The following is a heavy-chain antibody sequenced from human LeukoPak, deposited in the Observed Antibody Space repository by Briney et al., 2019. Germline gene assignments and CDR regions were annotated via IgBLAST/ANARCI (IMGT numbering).Heavy chain of an antibody. CDR2: ISYSGST. J-gene: IGHJ4*02. V-gene: IGHV4-59*01. CDR1: GASITDYY. Sequence: SETLSLTCTVSGASITDYYWSWIRQPPGKGLEWIGYISYSGSTNYNPSLKSRVTISVDTSKNQFSLNLSSVTEADTAVYYCARAPVTGSGIYWGQGTLVTVSS. D-gene: IGHD6-19*01. CDR3: ARAPVTGSGIY.